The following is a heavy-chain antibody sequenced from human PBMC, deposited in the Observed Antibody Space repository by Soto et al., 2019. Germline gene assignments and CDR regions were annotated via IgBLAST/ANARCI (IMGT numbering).Heavy chain of an antibody. D-gene: IGHD3-22*01. J-gene: IGHJ4*02. V-gene: IGHV3-30-3*01. CDR1: GFTFSSYA. Sequence: QVQLVESGGGVVQPGRSLRLSCAASGFTFSSYAMHWVRQAPGKGLEWVAVISYDGSNKYYADSVKGRFTISSDNCKNTLYLRINSLRAVDTAVYYWARVYDSSGYHLYYFDYWGQGTLVTVSS. CDR3: ARVYDSSGYHLYYFDY. CDR2: ISYDGSNK.